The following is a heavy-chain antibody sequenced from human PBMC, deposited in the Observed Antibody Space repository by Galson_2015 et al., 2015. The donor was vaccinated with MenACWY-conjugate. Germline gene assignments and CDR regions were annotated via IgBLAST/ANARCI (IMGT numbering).Heavy chain of an antibody. V-gene: IGHV1-2*04. Sequence: SVKVSCKASGYSFPGYYISWVRQAPGQGPEWMGWINPNSGDTNYAQKFQGWATMTRDTSISTAYMELIRLTSDDTAVYYCAKGYYYGSGSSPFDYWGQGTLVTVSS. CDR2: INPNSGDT. D-gene: IGHD3-10*01. CDR3: AKGYYYGSGSSPFDY. CDR1: GYSFPGYY. J-gene: IGHJ4*02.